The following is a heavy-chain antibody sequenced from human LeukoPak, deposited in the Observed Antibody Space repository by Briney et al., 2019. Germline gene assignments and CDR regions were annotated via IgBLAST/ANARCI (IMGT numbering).Heavy chain of an antibody. J-gene: IGHJ4*02. V-gene: IGHV3-23*01. CDR3: ASKNLDYLNNPDY. D-gene: IGHD3/OR15-3a*01. Sequence: GGSLRLSCAASGFTFSNYDMIWVRQAPGQGLEWVSKISTSGADTVYAESVRGRFTISRDNSKNTLDLQMNSLRVEDSAVYYCASKNLDYLNNPDYWGQGTLVTVSP. CDR2: ISTSGADT. CDR1: GFTFSNYD.